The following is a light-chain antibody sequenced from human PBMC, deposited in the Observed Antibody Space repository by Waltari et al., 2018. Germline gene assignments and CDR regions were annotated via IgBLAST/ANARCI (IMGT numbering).Light chain of an antibody. CDR2: AND. V-gene: IGLV1-40*01. J-gene: IGLJ3*02. CDR1: SSNIGAGYH. CDR3: QSYDNSLSGDWV. Sequence: HSVLTQPPSVSGAPGQRVTISCTGSSSNIGAGYHVHWYQHLPGSAPKLLISANDNRPSGVPDRFSGSKSGASASLAITGLQAEDEADYYCQSYDNSLSGDWVFGGGTKLTVV.